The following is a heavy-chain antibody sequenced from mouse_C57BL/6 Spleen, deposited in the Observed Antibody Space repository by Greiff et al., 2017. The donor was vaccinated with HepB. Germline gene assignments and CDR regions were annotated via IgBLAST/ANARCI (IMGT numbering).Heavy chain of an antibody. CDR2: IDPSDSET. CDR1: GYTFTSYW. CDR3: AIYYDYDGNFDY. V-gene: IGHV1-52*01. Sequence: QVQLQQPGAELVRPGSSVKLSCKASGYTFTSYWMHWVTQRPIQGLEWIGNIDPSDSETHYNHKFKDKATLTVDKSSSTAYMQLSSLTSEDSAVYYCAIYYDYDGNFDYWGQGTTLTVSS. J-gene: IGHJ2*01. D-gene: IGHD2-4*01.